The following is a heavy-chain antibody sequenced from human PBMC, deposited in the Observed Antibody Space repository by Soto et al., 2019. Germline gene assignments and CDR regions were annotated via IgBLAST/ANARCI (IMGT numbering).Heavy chain of an antibody. CDR2: IYYSGST. CDR1: GGSISSGGYY. J-gene: IGHJ5*02. D-gene: IGHD5-12*01. CDR3: AREGRGYSGYDFGLDP. Sequence: QVQLQESGPGLVKPSQTLSLTCTVYGGSISSGGYYWSWIRQHPGKGLEWIGYIYYSGSTYYNPSLKSRVTISVDTSKNQFSLKLSSVTAADTAVYYCAREGRGYSGYDFGLDPWGQGTLVTVSS. V-gene: IGHV4-31*03.